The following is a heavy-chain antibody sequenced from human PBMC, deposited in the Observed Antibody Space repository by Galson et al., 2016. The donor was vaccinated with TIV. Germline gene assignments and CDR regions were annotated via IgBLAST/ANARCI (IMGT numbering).Heavy chain of an antibody. Sequence: LRLSCAASGYPFNSYGMHWVRQALGKGLEWVAVIWYDGSIKYNEDSVKGRFTISRDKSKNTLYLAMSSLRAEDTAVYYCARIIVSYGMDVWGQGTTVTVSS. D-gene: IGHD2/OR15-2a*01. CDR2: IWYDGSIK. J-gene: IGHJ6*02. CDR1: GYPFNSYG. CDR3: ARIIVSYGMDV. V-gene: IGHV3-33*01.